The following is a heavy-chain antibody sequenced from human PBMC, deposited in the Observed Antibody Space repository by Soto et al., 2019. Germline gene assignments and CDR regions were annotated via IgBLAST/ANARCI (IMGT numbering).Heavy chain of an antibody. J-gene: IGHJ4*02. CDR1: GFTFSNYG. V-gene: IGHV3-33*01. D-gene: IGHD5-12*01. Sequence: QVQLVESGGGVVQPGRSLRLSCAASGFTFSNYGMHWVRQAPGKGLEWVAIIWYDGSNKDYADSVKGRFTVSRDNAKNTLYLQMNSLRAEDTAVYYCARDDGYLGWGQGTLVTFSS. CDR2: IWYDGSNK. CDR3: ARDDGYLG.